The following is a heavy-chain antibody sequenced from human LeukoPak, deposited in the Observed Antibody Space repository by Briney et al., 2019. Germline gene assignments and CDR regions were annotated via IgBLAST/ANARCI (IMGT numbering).Heavy chain of an antibody. J-gene: IGHJ5*02. Sequence: SEPQSLTCAVYGRSFGGYYRSWIPHPPGKGMKWIGEINHSGSTNYNPSLKSRVTISVDTSKNQFSLKLSSVTAADTAVYYCARGSGQQLVLANWFDPWGQGTLVTVSS. CDR1: GRSFGGYY. CDR3: ARGSGQQLVLANWFDP. D-gene: IGHD6-13*01. CDR2: INHSGST. V-gene: IGHV4-34*01.